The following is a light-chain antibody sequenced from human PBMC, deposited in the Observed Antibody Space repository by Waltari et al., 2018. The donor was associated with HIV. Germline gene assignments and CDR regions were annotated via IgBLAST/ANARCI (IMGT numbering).Light chain of an antibody. Sequence: QSVLTQPPSASGTPGQRVTISCSGSSPNIGRNTGNWYQQLPGTAPKLLIYSNNQRPSGVPDRFSGSKSGTSASLAISGLQSEDEADYYCAAWDDSLNGPWVFGGGTKLTVL. CDR1: SPNIGRNT. J-gene: IGLJ3*02. CDR2: SNN. CDR3: AAWDDSLNGPWV. V-gene: IGLV1-44*01.